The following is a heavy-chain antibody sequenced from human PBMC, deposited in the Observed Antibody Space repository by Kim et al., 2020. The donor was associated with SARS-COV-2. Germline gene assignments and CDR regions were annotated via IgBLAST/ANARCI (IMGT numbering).Heavy chain of an antibody. J-gene: IGHJ6*02. CDR1: GYSFTSYW. CDR2: IYPGDSDT. CDR3: ARRGYSGDSRYYGMDV. D-gene: IGHD1-26*01. Sequence: GESLKISCKGSGYSFTSYWIGWVRQMPGKGLEWMGIIYPGDSDTRYSPSFQGQVTISADKSISTAYLQWSSLKASDTAMYYCARRGYSGDSRYYGMDVWGQGTTVTVSS. V-gene: IGHV5-51*01.